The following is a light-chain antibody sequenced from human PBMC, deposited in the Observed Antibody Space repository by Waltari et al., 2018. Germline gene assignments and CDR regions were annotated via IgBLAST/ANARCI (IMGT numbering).Light chain of an antibody. V-gene: IGKV3-20*01. CDR3: QHYLRLPVT. J-gene: IGKJ1*01. CDR1: QSVSRA. Sequence: ELAFTRSPGTLSWPLGEGGTASCRASQSVSRALAWYQQKPGQAPRLLIYGASTRATGIPARFSGSGSGTDFSLTISRLEPDNFAVYDCQHYLRLPVTFGQGTTVEI. CDR2: GAS.